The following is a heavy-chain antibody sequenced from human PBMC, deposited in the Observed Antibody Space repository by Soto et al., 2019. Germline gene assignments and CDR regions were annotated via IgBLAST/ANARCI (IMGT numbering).Heavy chain of an antibody. CDR3: AREYLFEYSSSMGY. CDR1: GFTFSSYA. J-gene: IGHJ4*02. CDR2: ISYDGSNK. V-gene: IGHV3-30-3*01. Sequence: QVQLVESGGGVVQPGRSLRLSCAASGFTFSSYAMHWVRQAPGKGLEWVAVISYDGSNKYYADSVKGRFTISRDNSKNTLYLQMNSLRAEDTAVYYCAREYLFEYSSSMGYWGQGTLVTVSS. D-gene: IGHD6-6*01.